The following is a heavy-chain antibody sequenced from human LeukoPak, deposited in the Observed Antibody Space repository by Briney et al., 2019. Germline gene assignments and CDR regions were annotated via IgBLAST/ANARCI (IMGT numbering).Heavy chain of an antibody. D-gene: IGHD3-10*01. CDR3: ATRSGGSYYH. CDR1: GYIFIGYY. J-gene: IGHJ4*02. CDR2: IDPKSGGT. Sequence: ASVKVSCKTSGYIFIGYYMHWVRQAPGQGLEWMGWIDPKSGGTKYAQKFQGRVTMTRDMSISTAYMDLRRLKSDDTAVYYCATRSGGSYYHWGQGTLVTVSS. V-gene: IGHV1-2*02.